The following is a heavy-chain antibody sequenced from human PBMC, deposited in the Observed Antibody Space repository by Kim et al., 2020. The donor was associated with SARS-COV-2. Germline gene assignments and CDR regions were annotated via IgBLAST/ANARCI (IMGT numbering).Heavy chain of an antibody. CDR3: ARAEDYGDYVGDFGY. V-gene: IGHV3-11*05. J-gene: IGHJ4*02. D-gene: IGHD4-17*01. Sequence: GGSLRLSCAASGFTFSDYYMSWIRQAPGKGLEWGSYISSSSSYTNYADPVKGRLTISRDNAKNSLYLQMNSLRAEDTAVDYCARAEDYGDYVGDFGYWGQGTLVTVSS. CDR1: GFTFSDYY. CDR2: ISSSSSYT.